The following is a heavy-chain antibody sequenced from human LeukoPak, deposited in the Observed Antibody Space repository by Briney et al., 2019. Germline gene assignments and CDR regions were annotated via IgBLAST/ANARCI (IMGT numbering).Heavy chain of an antibody. Sequence: SETLSLTCTVSGGSISGFYWGWIRQPAGKGLEWIGRIYSSGNTNYNPSLKSRVTLSVDTSKNQFSLRLSSVTAADTAIYYCARDLSIPVAGQFDFWGQETLVTVSS. CDR1: GGSISGFY. J-gene: IGHJ4*02. D-gene: IGHD6-19*01. V-gene: IGHV4-4*07. CDR2: IYSSGNT. CDR3: ARDLSIPVAGQFDF.